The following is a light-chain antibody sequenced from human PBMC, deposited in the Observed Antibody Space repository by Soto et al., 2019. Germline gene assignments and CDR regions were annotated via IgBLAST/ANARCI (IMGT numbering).Light chain of an antibody. CDR2: DVT. J-gene: IGLJ1*01. CDR3: SSYAGSYTFV. V-gene: IGLV2-14*01. Sequence: QSALTQPASMSASPGQSITISCTGTSSDIGGYDYVSWYQHHPGKAPKLIIYDVTRRPSGVSPRFSGSKSGNTASLTISGLQAEDEADYYCSSYAGSYTFVFGTGTKLTVL. CDR1: SSDIGGYDY.